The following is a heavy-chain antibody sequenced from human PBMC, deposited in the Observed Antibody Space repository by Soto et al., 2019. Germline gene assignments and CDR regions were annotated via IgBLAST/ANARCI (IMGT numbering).Heavy chain of an antibody. CDR2: ISGSGGNT. J-gene: IGHJ5*02. CDR1: GFTFSSYA. V-gene: IGHV3-23*01. Sequence: SLRLSCAASGFTFSSYAMIWVRQAPGKGLEWVSAISGSGGNTYYADSVKGRFTISRDNSKNTLYLQMNSLRAEDTAVYYCAKDRSLYGSGSRWFDPWGQGTLVTVSS. CDR3: AKDRSLYGSGSRWFDP. D-gene: IGHD3-10*01.